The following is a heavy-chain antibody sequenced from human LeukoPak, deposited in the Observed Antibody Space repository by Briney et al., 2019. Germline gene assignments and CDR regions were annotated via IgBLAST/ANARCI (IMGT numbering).Heavy chain of an antibody. CDR1: GFTFSSYS. D-gene: IGHD6-13*01. Sequence: MAGGSLRLSCAASGFTFSSYSMNWVRQAPGKGLEWVSSISSSSSYIYYADSVKGRFTISRDNAKNSLYLQMNSLRAEDTAVYYCARDRSRGQQLVPLDYWGQGTLVTVSS. J-gene: IGHJ4*02. CDR3: ARDRSRGQQLVPLDY. CDR2: ISSSSSYI. V-gene: IGHV3-21*01.